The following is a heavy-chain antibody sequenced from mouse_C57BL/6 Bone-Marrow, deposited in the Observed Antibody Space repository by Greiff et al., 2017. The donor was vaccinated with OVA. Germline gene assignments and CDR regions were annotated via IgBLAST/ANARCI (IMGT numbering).Heavy chain of an antibody. CDR1: GYTFTSYG. D-gene: IGHD1-1*01. J-gene: IGHJ4*01. Sequence: QVQLQQSGAELARPGASVKLSCKASGYTFTSYGISWVKQRTGQGLEWIGEIYPRSGNTYYNEKFKGKATLTADKSSSTAYMELSSLTSEDSAVYFCARENNYYGSDYAMDYWGQGTSVTVSS. V-gene: IGHV1-81*01. CDR2: IYPRSGNT. CDR3: ARENNYYGSDYAMDY.